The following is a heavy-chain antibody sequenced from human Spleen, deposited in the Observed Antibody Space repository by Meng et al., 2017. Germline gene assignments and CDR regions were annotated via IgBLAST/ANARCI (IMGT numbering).Heavy chain of an antibody. CDR1: GGSISSGSYY. CDR3: ARDSLSEYCSGGSCYSFSPNWFDP. D-gene: IGHD2-15*01. V-gene: IGHV4-61*02. Sequence: SETLSLTCTVSGGSISSGSYYWSWIRQPAGKGLEWIGRIYTSGSTNYNPSLKSRVTISVDTSKNQFSLKLSSVTAADTAVYYCARDSLSEYCSGGSCYSFSPNWFDPWGQGTLVTVSS. J-gene: IGHJ5*02. CDR2: IYTSGST.